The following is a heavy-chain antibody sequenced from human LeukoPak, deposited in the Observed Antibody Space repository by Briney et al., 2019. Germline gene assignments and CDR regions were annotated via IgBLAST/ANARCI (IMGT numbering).Heavy chain of an antibody. CDR1: GGSISNYY. J-gene: IGHJ4*02. V-gene: IGHV4-59*08. CDR2: IYYSGST. CDR3: ARFPHDY. Sequence: SGTLSLTCTVSGGSISNYYWSWIRQPPGKGLEWIGYIYYSGSTNYNPSLKSRVTISVDTSKNQFSLKLSSVTAADTAVYYCARFPHDYWGQGTLVTVSS.